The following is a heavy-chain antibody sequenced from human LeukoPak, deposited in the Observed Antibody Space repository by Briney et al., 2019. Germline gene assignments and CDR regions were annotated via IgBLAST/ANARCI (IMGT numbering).Heavy chain of an antibody. V-gene: IGHV4-39*01. D-gene: IGHD3-3*01. Sequence: SETLSLTCTVSGGSISSSSYYWGWIRQPPGKGLEWIGSIYYSGSTYYSPSLKSRVTISVDTSKNQFSLKLSSVTAADTAVYYCASAPEDFWSGYSYFGGMDVWGQGTTVTVSS. CDR1: GGSISSSSYY. J-gene: IGHJ6*02. CDR2: IYYSGST. CDR3: ASAPEDFWSGYSYFGGMDV.